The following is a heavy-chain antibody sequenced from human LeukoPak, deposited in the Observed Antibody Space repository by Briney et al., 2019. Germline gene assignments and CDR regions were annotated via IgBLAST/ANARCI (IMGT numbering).Heavy chain of an antibody. CDR1: GFTFSSYS. CDR3: ARRSGVAAAGTNFDY. V-gene: IGHV3-21*01. Sequence: GGSLRLSCAASGFTFSSYSMNWVRQAPGKGLEWVSSISSSSSYIYYADSVKGRFTISRDNAKNSLYLQMNSLRAEDTAVYYCARRSGVAAAGTNFDYWGQGTLVTVSS. CDR2: ISSSSSYI. J-gene: IGHJ4*02. D-gene: IGHD6-13*01.